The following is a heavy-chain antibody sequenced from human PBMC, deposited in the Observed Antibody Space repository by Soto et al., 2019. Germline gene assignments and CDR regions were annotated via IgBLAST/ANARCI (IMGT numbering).Heavy chain of an antibody. Sequence: PSETLSLTCAVYGWSFSGYYWSWIRQPPGKGLEWIGEINHSGSTNYNPSLKSRVTISVDTSKNQFSLKLSSVTAADTAVYYCARFYGSGSYPTRYYYYYGMDVWGQGTTVPVSS. CDR3: ARFYGSGSYPTRYYYYYGMDV. CDR1: GWSFSGYY. CDR2: INHSGST. D-gene: IGHD3-10*01. V-gene: IGHV4-34*01. J-gene: IGHJ6*02.